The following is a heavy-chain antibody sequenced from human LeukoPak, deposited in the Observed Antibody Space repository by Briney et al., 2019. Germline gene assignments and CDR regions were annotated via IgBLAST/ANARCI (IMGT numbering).Heavy chain of an antibody. CDR2: IYYSGST. V-gene: IGHV4-59*01. CDR3: ARDRHLRGFDY. CDR1: GGSISSYY. Sequence: SETLSLTCTVSGGSISSYYWSWIRQPPGKGLEWTGYIYYSGSTNYNPSLKSRVTISVDTSKNQFSLKLSSVTAADTAVYYCARDRHLRGFDYWGQGTLVTVSS. D-gene: IGHD3-3*02. J-gene: IGHJ4*02.